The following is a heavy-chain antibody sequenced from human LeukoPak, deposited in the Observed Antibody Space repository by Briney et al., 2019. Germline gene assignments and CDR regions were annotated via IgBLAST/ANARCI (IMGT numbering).Heavy chain of an antibody. CDR1: GGSISSYY. D-gene: IGHD3-22*01. V-gene: IGHV4-59*01. CDR3: ARVGSSGYYAFDI. J-gene: IGHJ3*02. CDR2: IYYSGST. Sequence: SETLSLTCTVSGGSISSYYWSWIRQPPGKGLEWIGYIYYSGSTNYNPFLKSRVTISVDTSKNQFSLKLSSVTAADTAVYYCARVGSSGYYAFDIWGQGTMVAVSS.